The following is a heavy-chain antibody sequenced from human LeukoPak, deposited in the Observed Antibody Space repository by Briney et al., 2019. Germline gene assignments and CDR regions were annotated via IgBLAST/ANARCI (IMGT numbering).Heavy chain of an antibody. J-gene: IGHJ4*02. CDR2: INHSGST. CDR3: ARDSVYSSSWYY. Sequence: PSETLSLTCAVYGGSFSGYYWSWIRQPPGKGLEWIGEINHSGSTNYNPSLKSRVTISVDTSMNQFSLKLSSVTAADTAVYYCARDSVYSSSWYYWGQGTLVTVSS. D-gene: IGHD6-13*01. CDR1: GGSFSGYY. V-gene: IGHV4-34*01.